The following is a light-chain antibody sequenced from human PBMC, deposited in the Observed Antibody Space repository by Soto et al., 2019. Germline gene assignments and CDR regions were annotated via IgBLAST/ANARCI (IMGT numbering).Light chain of an antibody. CDR3: QQRYRWLRT. Sequence: EIVLTQSPATLSLSPGERAILSCRASRSVSNYIAWYQQKPGQAPRLLMYEASKRATGIPARFSGSGSGTDFTLTISSLEPEDFAVYYCQQRYRWLRTFGQGTKLEIK. CDR2: EAS. CDR1: RSVSNY. V-gene: IGKV3-11*01. J-gene: IGKJ2*01.